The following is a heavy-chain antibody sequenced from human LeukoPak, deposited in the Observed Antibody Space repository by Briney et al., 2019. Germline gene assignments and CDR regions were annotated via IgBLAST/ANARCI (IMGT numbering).Heavy chain of an antibody. Sequence: SETLSLTCSVSGGSISSSSYYWGWIRQPPGKGLEWIGSIYYSGSTYYNPSLKSRVTISVDTSKNQFSLRLSSVTAADTAVYYCARRGSTVDAFDIWGHGTMVTVSS. CDR1: GGSISSSSYY. CDR2: IYYSGST. D-gene: IGHD4-11*01. J-gene: IGHJ3*02. V-gene: IGHV4-39*01. CDR3: ARRGSTVDAFDI.